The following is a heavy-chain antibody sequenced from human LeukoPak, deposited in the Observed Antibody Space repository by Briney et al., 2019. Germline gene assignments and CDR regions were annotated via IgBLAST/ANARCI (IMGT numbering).Heavy chain of an antibody. CDR3: ARGQSGSYLSPSDY. Sequence: ASVTVSCKASGYTFTTYGVGWVRQAPGQGLEWMGWISAYTGNTNYAQKLQGRVTMTTDTSTSTAYMELRSLRSDDTAVYYCARGQSGSYLSPSDYWGQGTLVTVSS. J-gene: IGHJ4*02. V-gene: IGHV1-18*01. CDR2: ISAYTGNT. CDR1: GYTFTTYG. D-gene: IGHD1-26*01.